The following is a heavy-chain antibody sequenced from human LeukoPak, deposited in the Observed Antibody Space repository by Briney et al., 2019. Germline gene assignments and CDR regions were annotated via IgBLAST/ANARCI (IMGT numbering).Heavy chain of an antibody. D-gene: IGHD3-16*02. V-gene: IGHV3-23*01. J-gene: IGHJ4*02. CDR1: GFTFSTYG. CDR2: ISGSGGST. CDR3: AKVIPPAVIRPSYFDY. Sequence: GGSLRLSCAASGFTFSTYGMSWVRQAPRKGVEWVSAISGSGGSTYYADPVKGRFTISRDNSKNTLYLQMNSLRAEDAAVYYCAKVIPPAVIRPSYFDYWGQGTLVTVSS.